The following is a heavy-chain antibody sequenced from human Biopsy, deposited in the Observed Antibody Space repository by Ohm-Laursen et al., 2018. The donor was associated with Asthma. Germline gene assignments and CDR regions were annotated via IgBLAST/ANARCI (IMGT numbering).Heavy chain of an antibody. CDR1: GFDLRDYI. D-gene: IGHD3-10*01. CDR2: ISSLSRYI. Sequence: SLRLSCTASGFDLRDYIMNWVRQAPGKGLEWVASISSLSRYIYHATSLRGRFTISRDNAKRSLYLQMDSLRGDDTAVYYCSRDFTIGSGSPFHFWGRGTLVTVSS. CDR3: SRDFTIGSGSPFHF. V-gene: IGHV3-21*01. J-gene: IGHJ4*02.